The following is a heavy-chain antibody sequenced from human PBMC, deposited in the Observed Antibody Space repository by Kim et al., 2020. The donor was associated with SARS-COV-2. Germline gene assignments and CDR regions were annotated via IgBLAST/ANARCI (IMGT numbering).Heavy chain of an antibody. CDR1: GFTLSSST. CDR3: TRVNPIAGGWYDAFD. CDR2: IRSKANSYSS. V-gene: IGHV3-73*01. J-gene: IGHJ3*02. Sequence: GGSLRLSCAASGFTLSSSTVNWVRQASGKGLEWVGRIRSKANSYSSAYAASVQNRITISSDDYKITAYLHMNSLKTEDTSLYSCTRVNPIAGGWYDAFD. D-gene: IGHD6-19*01.